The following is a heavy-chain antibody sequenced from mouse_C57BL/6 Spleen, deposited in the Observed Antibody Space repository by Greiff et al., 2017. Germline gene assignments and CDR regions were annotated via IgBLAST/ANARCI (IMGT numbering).Heavy chain of an antibody. CDR1: GYTFTDYE. J-gene: IGHJ3*01. Sequence: QVQLQQSGAELVRPGASVTLSCKASGYTFTDYEMHWVKQTPVHGLEWIGAIDPETGGTAYNQKFTGKALLTADKSSSTADMELRSLTSEDSAVYYCTREGMPFAYWGQGTRVTVSA. CDR3: TREGMPFAY. D-gene: IGHD2-10*02. V-gene: IGHV1-15*01. CDR2: IDPETGGT.